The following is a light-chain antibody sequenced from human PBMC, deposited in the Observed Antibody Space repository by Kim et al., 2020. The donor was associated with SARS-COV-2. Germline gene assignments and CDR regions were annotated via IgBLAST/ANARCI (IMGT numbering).Light chain of an antibody. Sequence: GQWVTISCSGSSSNIGSNIVNWFQQLPGTAPQLLIYTNTKRPSGVPDRFSGSKSGTSASLAISGLQSEDEADYYCASWDDSLNGMVFGGGTQLTVL. CDR2: TNT. CDR3: ASWDDSLNGMV. V-gene: IGLV1-44*01. CDR1: SSNIGSNI. J-gene: IGLJ3*02.